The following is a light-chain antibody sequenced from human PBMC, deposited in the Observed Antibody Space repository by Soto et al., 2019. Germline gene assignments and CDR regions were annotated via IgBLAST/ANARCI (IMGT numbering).Light chain of an antibody. CDR2: QDR. Sequence: SYELTQPPSVSVSPGQTASITCSGDTLGDKYACWYQQKPGQSPVMVIYQDRKRPSGIPERFSGSTSGNTATLTISGTQAMDEADYFCQAWDSNSPVVFGGGTQLTVL. J-gene: IGLJ2*01. V-gene: IGLV3-1*01. CDR1: TLGDKY. CDR3: QAWDSNSPVV.